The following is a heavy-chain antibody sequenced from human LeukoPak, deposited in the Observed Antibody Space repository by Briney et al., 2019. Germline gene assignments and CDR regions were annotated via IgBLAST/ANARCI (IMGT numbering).Heavy chain of an antibody. D-gene: IGHD3-22*01. CDR1: GFTFDDYA. J-gene: IGHJ4*02. CDR2: ISWNSGSI. V-gene: IGHV3-9*01. Sequence: GGSLRLSCAASGFTFDDYAMHWVRQAPGKGLEWVSGISWNSGSIGYADSVKGRFTISRDNAKNSLYLQMNSLRAEDTALYYCAKDMIVVAAMXPFDYWGQGTLVTVSS. CDR3: AKDMIVVAAMXPFDY.